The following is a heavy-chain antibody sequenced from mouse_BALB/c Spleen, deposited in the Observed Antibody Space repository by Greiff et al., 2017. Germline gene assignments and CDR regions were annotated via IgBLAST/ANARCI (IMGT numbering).Heavy chain of an antibody. V-gene: IGHV5-6-5*01. CDR2: ISSGGST. CDR3: ARGLRVRPGGFDY. J-gene: IGHJ2*01. Sequence: EVKLVESGGGLVKPGGSLKLSCAASGFTFSSYAMSWVRQTPEKRLEWVASISSGGSTYYPDSVKGRFTISRDNARNILYLQMSSLRSEDTAMYYCARGLRVRPGGFDYWGQGTTLTVSS. D-gene: IGHD2-14*01. CDR1: GFTFSSYA.